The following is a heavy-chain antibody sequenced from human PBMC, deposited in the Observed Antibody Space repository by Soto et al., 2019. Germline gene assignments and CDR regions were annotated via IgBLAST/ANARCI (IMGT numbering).Heavy chain of an antibody. V-gene: IGHV4-31*03. CDR3: ARSHGSFDREFYYYVDV. CDR2: SYCTGPT. D-gene: IGHD3-10*01. CDR1: GDAISSGTYY. J-gene: IGHJ6*03. Sequence: QVQLQESGPGLVKPSQTLSLSCSVSGDAISSGTYYWTWVRQPPGEGLEWLGNSYCTGPTYYNPSFMRRVTMSVDTSKNPSSLNLNSVTAAHTAVYYCARSHGSFDREFYYYVDVWGKGTTVTVSS.